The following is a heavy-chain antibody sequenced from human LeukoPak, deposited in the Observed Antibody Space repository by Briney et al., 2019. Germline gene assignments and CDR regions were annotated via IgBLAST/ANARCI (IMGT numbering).Heavy chain of an antibody. V-gene: IGHV3-7*01. CDR1: GFTFGRFW. CDR3: ANHLSSLFWFGNP. D-gene: IGHD3-10*01. J-gene: IGHJ3*01. CDR2: VNQDGSEK. Sequence: GGSLRLSCAASGFTFGRFWMSWVRQAPGKGLEWVASVNQDGSEKNYVDSVKGRFTISRDNAKNSLFLQMNSLRAEDTAIYYCANHLSSLFWFGNPWGQGTTVTVSS.